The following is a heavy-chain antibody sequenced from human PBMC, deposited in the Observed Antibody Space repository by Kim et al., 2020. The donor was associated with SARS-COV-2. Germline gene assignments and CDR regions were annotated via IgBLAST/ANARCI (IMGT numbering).Heavy chain of an antibody. CDR1: GYTFTSYG. Sequence: ASVKVSCKASGYTFTSYGISWVRQAPGQGLEWMGWISAYNGNTNYAQKLQGRVTMTTDTSTSTAYMELRSLRSDDTAVYYCARDIALYSSPHLDYWGQGTLVTVSS. V-gene: IGHV1-18*01. CDR3: ARDIALYSSPHLDY. CDR2: ISAYNGNT. D-gene: IGHD6-13*01. J-gene: IGHJ4*02.